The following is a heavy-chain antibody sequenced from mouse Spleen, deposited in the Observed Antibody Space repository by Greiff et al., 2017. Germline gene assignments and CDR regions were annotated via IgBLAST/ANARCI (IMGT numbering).Heavy chain of an antibody. CDR2: ISYDGSN. CDR3: ARRGYDEAMDY. Sequence: VQLKESGPGLVKPSQSLSLTCSVTGYSITSGYYWNWIRQFPGNKLEWMGYISYDGSNNYNPSLKNRISITRDTSKNQFFLKLNSVTTEDTATYYCARRGYDEAMDYWGQGTSVTVSS. CDR1: GYSITSGYY. D-gene: IGHD2-2*01. V-gene: IGHV3-6*01. J-gene: IGHJ4*01.